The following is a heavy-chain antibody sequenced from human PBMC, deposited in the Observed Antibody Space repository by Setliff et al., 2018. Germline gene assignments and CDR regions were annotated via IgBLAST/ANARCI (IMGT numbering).Heavy chain of an antibody. V-gene: IGHV1-69*05. CDR3: AREVVVVKSAINYYYYMDV. Sequence: SVKVSCKASGGTFRSYGISWVRQAPGQGLEWMGGIIPNFGTTSYAQKFQGRVTITTDESANTAYMELSSLRSDDTAVFYCAREVVVVKSAINYYYYMDVWGKGTTVTVSS. J-gene: IGHJ6*03. CDR2: IIPNFGTT. CDR1: GGTFRSYG. D-gene: IGHD2-2*01.